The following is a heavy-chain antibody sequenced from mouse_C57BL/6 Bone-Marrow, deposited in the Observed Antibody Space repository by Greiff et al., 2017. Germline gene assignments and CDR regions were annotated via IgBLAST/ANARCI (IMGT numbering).Heavy chain of an antibody. D-gene: IGHD2-4*01. Sequence: EVQLQESVAELVRPGASVKLSCTASGFNIKNNYMHWVKQRPGQGLEWIGLVDPANGNTKYAPKFQGKATLTADTSSSTAYLQLSSLTSEDTAIYYCARDDYDRYWYFDVWGTGTTVTVSS. CDR2: VDPANGNT. J-gene: IGHJ1*03. V-gene: IGHV14-3*01. CDR1: GFNIKNNY. CDR3: ARDDYDRYWYFDV.